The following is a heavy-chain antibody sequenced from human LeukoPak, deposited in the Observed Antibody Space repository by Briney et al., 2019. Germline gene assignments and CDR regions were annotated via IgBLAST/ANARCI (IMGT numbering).Heavy chain of an antibody. CDR1: GGSISSYY. V-gene: IGHV4-59*01. CDR2: IYYSGST. D-gene: IGHD2/OR15-2a*01. Sequence: SETLSLTCTVSGGSISSYYWSWIRQPPGKGLEWIGYIYYSGSTNYNPSLKSRVTISVDTSKNQFSLKLSSVTAADTAVYYCARESDTGLLFDYWGQGTLVTVSS. J-gene: IGHJ4*02. CDR3: ARESDTGLLFDY.